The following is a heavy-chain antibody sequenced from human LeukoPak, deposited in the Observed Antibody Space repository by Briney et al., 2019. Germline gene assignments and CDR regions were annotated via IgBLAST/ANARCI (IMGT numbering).Heavy chain of an antibody. J-gene: IGHJ4*02. V-gene: IGHV1-2*02. CDR1: GYTFTGYY. CDR2: INPKSGGT. Sequence: ASVKVSCKASGYTFTGYYMHWVRQAPGQGLEWMGWINPKSGGTNYAQKFQGRVTMTRDTSISTAYMELSRLRSDDTAVYYCARAIVSDPRDYWGQGTLVTVSS. CDR3: ARAIVSDPRDY. D-gene: IGHD2/OR15-2a*01.